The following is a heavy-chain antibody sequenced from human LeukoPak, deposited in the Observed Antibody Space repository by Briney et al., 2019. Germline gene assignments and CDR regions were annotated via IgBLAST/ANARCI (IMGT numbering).Heavy chain of an antibody. D-gene: IGHD2-2*01. CDR3: ARDEGIVVVPAALFDY. Sequence: GRSLRLSCVASGFTFRSYGMHWVRQAPGKGLEWVAVISYDGSNKYYADSVKGRFTISRDNSKNTLYLQMNSLRAEDTAVYYCARDEGIVVVPAALFDYWGQGTLVTVSS. J-gene: IGHJ4*02. CDR2: ISYDGSNK. CDR1: GFTFRSYG. V-gene: IGHV3-30*05.